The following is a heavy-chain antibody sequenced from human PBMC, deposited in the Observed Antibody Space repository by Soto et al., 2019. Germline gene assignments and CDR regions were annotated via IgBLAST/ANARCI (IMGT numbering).Heavy chain of an antibody. V-gene: IGHV3-11*01. CDR1: GFTFGNYY. J-gene: IGHJ4*02. CDR3: ARVTASGWFVNGRDYFDH. CDR2: ISSRGVTI. Sequence: QVQLVESGGALVRPGGSLRLSCNVSGFTFGNYYMSWIRQAPGKGLESISYISSRGVTIYYADSVKGRFTISRDNAKNSLFLKLDSLRAEATAVYYCARVTASGWFVNGRDYFDHWGQGTLVPVSP. D-gene: IGHD6-19*01.